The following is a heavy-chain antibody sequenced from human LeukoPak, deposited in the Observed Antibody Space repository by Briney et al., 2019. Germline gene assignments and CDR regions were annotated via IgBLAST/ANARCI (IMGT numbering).Heavy chain of an antibody. V-gene: IGHV4-4*07. CDR3: ASGGLYSGSYYVDY. Sequence: SSETLSLTCTVSGGSISSYYWSWIRQPAGKGLEWIGRSYTSGSTNYNPSLKSRVTMSVDTSKNQFSLKLSSVTAADTAVYYCASGGLYSGSYYVDYWGQGTLVTVSS. D-gene: IGHD1-26*01. CDR2: SYTSGST. J-gene: IGHJ4*02. CDR1: GGSISSYY.